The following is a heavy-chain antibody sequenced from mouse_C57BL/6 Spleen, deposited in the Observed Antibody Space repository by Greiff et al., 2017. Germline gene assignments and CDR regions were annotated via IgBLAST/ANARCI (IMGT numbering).Heavy chain of an antibody. D-gene: IGHD2-4*01. CDR3: ARSDYAGFAY. J-gene: IGHJ3*01. Sequence: VKLVESGAELARPGASVKLSCKASGYTFTSYGISWVKQRTGQGLEWIGEFYPSSGNTYYNEKFKGKATLTADKSSSTAYMELRSLTSEDSVVYFCARSDYAGFAYWGQGTLVTVSA. CDR2: FYPSSGNT. V-gene: IGHV1-81*01. CDR1: GYTFTSYG.